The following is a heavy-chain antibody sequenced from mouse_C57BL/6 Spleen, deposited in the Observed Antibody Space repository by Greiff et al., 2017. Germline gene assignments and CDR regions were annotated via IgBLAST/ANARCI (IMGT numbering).Heavy chain of an antibody. CDR1: GYSFTSYY. J-gene: IGHJ2*01. CDR3: RRDTGGVYDFDY. CDR2: IYPGSGNT. Sequence: QVQLQQSGPELVKPGASVKISCKASGYSFTSYYIHWVKQRPGQGLEWIGWIYPGSGNTKYNEKFKGKATLTADTSSSTAYMQRSSLTSEDSAVYYGRRDTGGVYDFDYWGQGTTLTVSS. D-gene: IGHD4-1*01. V-gene: IGHV1-66*01.